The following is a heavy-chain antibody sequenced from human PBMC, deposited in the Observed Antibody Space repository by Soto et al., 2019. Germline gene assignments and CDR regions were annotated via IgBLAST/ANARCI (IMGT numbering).Heavy chain of an antibody. CDR3: ATREQFTRSPLLQPQPYYYCYGMYV. CDR2: INAGNGNT. Sequence: ASGKVSCKASGYTFTSYAIRCVRQAPGQSLEWMGWINAGNGNTKYSQKFQRRVTITRDTSASTAYMELSSLRSEDTAVYYCATREQFTRSPLLQPQPYYYCYGMYVWGQGTTVTDSS. CDR1: GYTFTSYA. V-gene: IGHV1-3*01. J-gene: IGHJ6*02. D-gene: IGHD2-15*01.